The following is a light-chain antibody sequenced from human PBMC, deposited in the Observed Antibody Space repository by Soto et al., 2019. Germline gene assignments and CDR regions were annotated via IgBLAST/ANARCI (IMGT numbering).Light chain of an antibody. CDR3: QQSFTTPP. CDR1: QTVSSY. J-gene: IGKJ5*01. Sequence: IKVTQYPSSLSASVGDRVNITCRASQTVSSYLNWYQQKPGTVPKLLIYATSNLQSGVPSRFSGRGFGTDFTLTISSLQPDDFATYYCQQSFTTPPFGQGTLLEI. V-gene: IGKV1-39*01. CDR2: ATS.